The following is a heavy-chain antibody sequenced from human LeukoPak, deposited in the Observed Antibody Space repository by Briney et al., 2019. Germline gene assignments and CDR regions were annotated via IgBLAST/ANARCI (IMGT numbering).Heavy chain of an antibody. CDR1: GFTFSDYY. V-gene: IGHV3-11*01. Sequence: GGSLRLSCAASGFTFSDYYMSWIRQAPGKGLEWVPYISSSGSTIYYADSVKGRFTISRDNAKNSLYLQMNSLRAEDTAVYYCARLVTYYYDSSGYGDYYYYCYMDVWGKGTTVTVSS. D-gene: IGHD3-22*01. CDR2: ISSSGSTI. J-gene: IGHJ6*03. CDR3: ARLVTYYYDSSGYGDYYYYCYMDV.